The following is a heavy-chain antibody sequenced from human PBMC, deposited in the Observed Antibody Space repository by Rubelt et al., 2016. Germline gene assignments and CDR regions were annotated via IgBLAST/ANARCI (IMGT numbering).Heavy chain of an antibody. V-gene: IGHV5-51*01. J-gene: IGHJ4*02. CDR1: GYSFTTNW. CDR3: HSFWSGYFH. Sequence: EVQLVQSAAEVKKPGESLKISCKGSGYSFTTNWIGWVRQMPGKDLEWMGIIYPGDSDTRYSPSFQGQVTISADKSINTAYLQLSSLKASDTAMDYCHSFWSGYFHWGQGTLVTGSS. CDR2: IYPGDSDT. D-gene: IGHD3-3*01.